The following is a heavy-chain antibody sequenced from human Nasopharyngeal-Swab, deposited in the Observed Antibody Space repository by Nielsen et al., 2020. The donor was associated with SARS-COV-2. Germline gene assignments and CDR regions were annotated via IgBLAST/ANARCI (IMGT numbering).Heavy chain of an antibody. V-gene: IGHV3-23*01. Sequence: GESLKISCAASGFTFSSYAMSWVRQAPGKGLEWVSSISGSGTSTYYADSVKGRFTISRDNSKNTLYLQMNSLRAEDTAVYYCARAWGTMGPAFDYWGQGTLVTVSS. CDR1: GFTFSSYA. CDR3: ARAWGTMGPAFDY. CDR2: ISGSGTST. D-gene: IGHD3-10*01. J-gene: IGHJ4*02.